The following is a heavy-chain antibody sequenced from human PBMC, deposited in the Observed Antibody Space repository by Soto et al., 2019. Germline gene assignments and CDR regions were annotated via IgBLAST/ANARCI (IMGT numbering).Heavy chain of an antibody. CDR2: IYNDGTYS. CDR3: TRGPRPISTGTGAY. D-gene: IGHD3-10*01. CDR1: GFIFKMYW. Sequence: LRLSCAASGFIFKMYWMHWVRQSPGKGLVWISRIYNDGTYSDYADSVRGRFTISRDDVNDTLYLQMNNLRAEDSGLYYCTRGPRPISTGTGAYWGQGTQVTVSS. J-gene: IGHJ4*02. V-gene: IGHV3-74*01.